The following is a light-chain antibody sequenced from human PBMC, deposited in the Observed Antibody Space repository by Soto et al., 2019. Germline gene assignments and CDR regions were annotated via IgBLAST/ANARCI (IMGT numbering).Light chain of an antibody. V-gene: IGKV3-11*01. Sequence: EIVLTQSPATLSLSPGERATLSCRASQSVSSYLAWYQQKPGQAPRLLIYDASNRATGIPARFSGSGSGTDFTLTISSLEPEDFAVYYCKQRSNWPPVTFGGGNKVEIK. J-gene: IGKJ4*01. CDR3: KQRSNWPPVT. CDR2: DAS. CDR1: QSVSSY.